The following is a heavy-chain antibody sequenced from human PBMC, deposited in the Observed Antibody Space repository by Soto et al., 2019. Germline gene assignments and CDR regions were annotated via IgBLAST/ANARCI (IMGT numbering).Heavy chain of an antibody. V-gene: IGHV1-18*01. Sequence: QVQLVQSGAEVKKPGASVKVSCKASGYTFTSYGISWVRQAPGQGLEWMGWISAYNGNTNYAQKLQGRVTMTTDTTTSTAYMELRSLRSDDTAVYYCARVPVWGVVVVASYMDVWGKGTTVTVSS. CDR3: ARVPVWGVVVVASYMDV. J-gene: IGHJ6*03. D-gene: IGHD2-15*01. CDR2: ISAYNGNT. CDR1: GYTFTSYG.